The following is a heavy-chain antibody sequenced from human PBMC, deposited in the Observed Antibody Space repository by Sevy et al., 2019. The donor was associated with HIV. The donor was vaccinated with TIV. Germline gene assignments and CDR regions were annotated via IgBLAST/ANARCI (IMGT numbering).Heavy chain of an antibody. V-gene: IGHV4-39*01. CDR1: GGSIARSSYD. Sequence: SETLSLTCTVSGGSIARSSYDWGWIRQSPGKGLEWIGSIYFSGSTSYATSLRSRVTIPVDTSKNQVSLKMRSVTATDTAFYYCARHGGLVDRGFDFWGQGALVTVSS. CDR3: ARHGGLVDRGFDF. D-gene: IGHD3-10*01. CDR2: IYFSGST. J-gene: IGHJ4*02.